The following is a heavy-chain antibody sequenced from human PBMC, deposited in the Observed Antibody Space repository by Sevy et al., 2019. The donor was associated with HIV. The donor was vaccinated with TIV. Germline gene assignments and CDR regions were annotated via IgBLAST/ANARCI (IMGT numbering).Heavy chain of an antibody. CDR3: AREWAGSLDY. CDR1: GYSISSGYY. CDR2: IYHSGST. Sequence: SETPLTCAVSGYSISSGYYWGWIRQPPGKGLEWIGSIYHSGSTYYNPSLKSRVTISVDTSKNQFSLKLSSVTAADTAVYYCAREWAGSLDYWGQGTLVTVSS. D-gene: IGHD6-19*01. J-gene: IGHJ4*02. V-gene: IGHV4-38-2*02.